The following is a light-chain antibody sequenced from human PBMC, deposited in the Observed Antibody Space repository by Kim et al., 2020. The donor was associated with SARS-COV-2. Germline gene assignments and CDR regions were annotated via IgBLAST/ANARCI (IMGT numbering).Light chain of an antibody. Sequence: DIQMTQSPSSLSASVGDRVTITCRASQSITNYLNWYQQKPGTAPRLLIYAASNLQSVVPSRFSGSGYGADFTLTISSLQPEDFATYYCQQSYSPTETFGQGTKVDIK. CDR3: QQSYSPTET. J-gene: IGKJ1*01. CDR2: AAS. V-gene: IGKV1-39*01. CDR1: QSITNY.